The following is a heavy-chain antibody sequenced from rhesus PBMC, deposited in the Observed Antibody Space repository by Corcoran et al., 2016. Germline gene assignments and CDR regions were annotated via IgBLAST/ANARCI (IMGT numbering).Heavy chain of an antibody. D-gene: IGHD3-28*01. Sequence: EVQLVESGGGLVQPGGSLRLSCTGSGFTFGSYYMYWVRQAPGKGLEWVSAIKTGGGSTWDTDSGKGRFTISKENAKNTLDLQMDSLRAEDTAVYYCARLTSGYYTLWGQGVLVTVSS. CDR3: ARLTSGYYTL. J-gene: IGHJ4*01. CDR1: GFTFGSYY. CDR2: IKTGGGST. V-gene: IGHV3-8*01.